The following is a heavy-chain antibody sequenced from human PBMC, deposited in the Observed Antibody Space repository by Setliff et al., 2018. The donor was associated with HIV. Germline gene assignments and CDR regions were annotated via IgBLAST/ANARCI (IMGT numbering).Heavy chain of an antibody. CDR2: INCSGGDT. CDR3: ARFEVTTVTTRDY. CDR1: GYTFTTYY. V-gene: IGHV1-46*01. D-gene: IGHD4-17*01. Sequence: ASVKVSCKASGYTFTTYYIHWVRQTPGQGLEWMGIINCSGGDTSYAQGFQDRITMTRDTSRNQFSLKLRSVTAADTAVYYCARFEVTTVTTRDYWGQGTLVTVSS. J-gene: IGHJ4*02.